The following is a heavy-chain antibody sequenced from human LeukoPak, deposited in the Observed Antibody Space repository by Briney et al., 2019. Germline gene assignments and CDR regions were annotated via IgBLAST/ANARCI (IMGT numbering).Heavy chain of an antibody. CDR3: ARRGYDTGTLDY. CDR1: GFTFTSYG. Sequence: GGSLRLSCAASGFTFTSYGMHWVRQAPGKGLEWVALITYDGYYKYYSDSVKGRFTISSDTSKNTLYLQMNSLRAEDTAVYYCARRGYDTGTLDYWGQGTLVTVSS. CDR2: ITYDGYYK. V-gene: IGHV3-30*03. J-gene: IGHJ4*02. D-gene: IGHD3-22*01.